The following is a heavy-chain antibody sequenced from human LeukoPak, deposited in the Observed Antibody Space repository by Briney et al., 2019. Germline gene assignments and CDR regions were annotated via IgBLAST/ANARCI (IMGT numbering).Heavy chain of an antibody. CDR2: IKTKLYGGTT. D-gene: IGHD1-1*01. V-gene: IGHV3-49*04. J-gene: IGHJ4*02. CDR3: TRDHRDDWNPGYYFDY. Sequence: TGGSLRLSCTASGFAFGDFAMNWVRQAPGKGLEWVGFIKTKLYGGTTEYAASVKGRFTISRDDSKAIAYLQTNSLKTEDTAVYYCTRDHRDDWNPGYYFDYWGQGTLVTVSS. CDR1: GFAFGDFA.